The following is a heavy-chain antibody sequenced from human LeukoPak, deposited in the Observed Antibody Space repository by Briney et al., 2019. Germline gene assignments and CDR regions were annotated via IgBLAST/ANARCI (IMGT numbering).Heavy chain of an antibody. CDR3: ASRHYYDSSGYFRDY. D-gene: IGHD3-22*01. Sequence: PSETLSLTCAVYGGSFSGYYWSWIRQPPGKGLEWIGEINHSGSTNYNPSLKSRVTISVDTSKNQSSLKLSSVTAADTAVYYCASRHYYDSSGYFRDYWGQGTLVTVSS. CDR2: INHSGST. J-gene: IGHJ4*02. CDR1: GGSFSGYY. V-gene: IGHV4-34*01.